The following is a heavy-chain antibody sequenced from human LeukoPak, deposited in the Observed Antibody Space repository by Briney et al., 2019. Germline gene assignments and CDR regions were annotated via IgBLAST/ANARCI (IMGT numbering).Heavy chain of an antibody. CDR1: GNSFTTCY. J-gene: IGHJ4*02. CDR2: IYPKNGVT. V-gene: IGHV1-2*02. CDR3: VRENWYYDY. Sequence: ASVKVSCKASGNSFTTCYMHWVRQAPGQGLEWMGWIYPKNGVTNYAQKFQGRVTMTRDTSIGIVYMEMSRLRPDDTAVYYCVRENWYYDYWGQGTLVTVSS. D-gene: IGHD1-7*01.